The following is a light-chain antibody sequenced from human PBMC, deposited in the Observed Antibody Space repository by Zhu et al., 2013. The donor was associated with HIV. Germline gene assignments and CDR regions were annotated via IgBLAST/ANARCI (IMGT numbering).Light chain of an antibody. CDR3: LQSNSYPRT. Sequence: DIQMTQSPSSLSASVGDRVTTTCRASQDIRNHLGWYQQKPGKAPRRLIYLASTLQSGVPSRFSGSGSGTDFTLTISSLQPEDFATYYCLQSNSYPRTFGQGTRLEIK. CDR2: LAS. V-gene: IGKV1-17*01. CDR1: QDIRNH. J-gene: IGKJ2*02.